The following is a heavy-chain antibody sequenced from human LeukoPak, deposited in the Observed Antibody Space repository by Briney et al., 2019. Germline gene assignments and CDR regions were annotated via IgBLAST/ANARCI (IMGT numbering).Heavy chain of an antibody. CDR1: GFTFSSYW. D-gene: IGHD5-18*01. CDR2: INTDGSST. Sequence: GGSLRLSCAASGFTFSSYWMHWVRQAPGKGLVWVSRINTDGSSTSYADSVKGRFTISRDNAKNRLYVQMNNLRAEDTAVYYCATGSGLWSPDYWGQGTLVTVSS. J-gene: IGHJ4*02. V-gene: IGHV3-74*01. CDR3: ATGSGLWSPDY.